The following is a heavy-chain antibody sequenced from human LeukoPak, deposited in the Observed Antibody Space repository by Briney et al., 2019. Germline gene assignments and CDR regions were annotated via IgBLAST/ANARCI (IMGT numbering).Heavy chain of an antibody. Sequence: GGSLRLSCAASGFTFSDSYMSWISRTPVKGLEWISCISTYGTTIYYADSVKCRFTISRDNAKNSMYLQMNSLRAEDTAVYFYARASAYPKPLDAWGQGTLVTVSS. CDR1: GFTFSDSY. V-gene: IGHV3-11*04. CDR2: ISTYGTTI. J-gene: IGHJ5*02. CDR3: ARASAYPKPLDA. D-gene: IGHD3-16*01.